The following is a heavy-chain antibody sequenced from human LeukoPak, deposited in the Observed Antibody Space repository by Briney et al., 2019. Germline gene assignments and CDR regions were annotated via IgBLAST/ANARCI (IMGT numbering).Heavy chain of an antibody. J-gene: IGHJ4*02. V-gene: IGHV3-9*01. Sequence: GGSLRLSCAGSGFIFNNYAMHWVRQPPGKGLEWVSGISWNSGSIDYADSVKGRFTISRDNAKNSLYLQMNSLRAEDTAVYYCATHCSSTSCYADYWGQGTLVTVSS. CDR1: GFIFNNYA. CDR2: ISWNSGSI. D-gene: IGHD2-2*01. CDR3: ATHCSSTSCYADY.